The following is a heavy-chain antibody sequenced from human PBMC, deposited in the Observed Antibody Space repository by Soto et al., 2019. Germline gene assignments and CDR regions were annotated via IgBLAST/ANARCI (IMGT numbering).Heavy chain of an antibody. CDR1: GGSNSSYY. V-gene: IGHV4-59*01. Sequence: SETLSLTCTVSGGSNSSYYWSWIRQPPGKGLEWIGYIYYSGSTNYNPSLKSRVTISVDTSKNQFSLKLSSVTAADTAVYYCASYRTYSSDYYMDVWGKGTTVTVSS. CDR2: IYYSGST. CDR3: ASYRTYSSDYYMDV. J-gene: IGHJ6*03. D-gene: IGHD6-25*01.